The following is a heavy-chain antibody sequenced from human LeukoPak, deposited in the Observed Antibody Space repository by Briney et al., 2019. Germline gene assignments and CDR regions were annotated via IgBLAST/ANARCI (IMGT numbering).Heavy chain of an antibody. CDR3: AVYYYGSGSYPTSDY. Sequence: GASVKVSCKASGYTFTSYGISWVRQAPGQGLEWMGWMNPNSENTGYAQKFQGRVTMTRNTSISTAYMELSSLRSEDTAVYYCAVYYYGSGSYPTSDYWGQGTLVTVSS. V-gene: IGHV1-8*02. CDR1: GYTFTSYG. CDR2: MNPNSENT. D-gene: IGHD3-10*01. J-gene: IGHJ4*02.